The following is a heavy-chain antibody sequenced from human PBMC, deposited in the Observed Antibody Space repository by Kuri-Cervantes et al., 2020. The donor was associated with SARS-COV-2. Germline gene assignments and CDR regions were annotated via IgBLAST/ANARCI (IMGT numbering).Heavy chain of an antibody. CDR2: FDPEDGET. CDR3: ASRRGFLAYNDASDI. Sequence: ASVKVSCKVSGYTLTELSMHWVRQAPGKGLEWMGGFDPEDGETIYAQKFQGRVTMTEDTPTDTAYMELSSLRSEDTAVYYCASRRGFLAYNDASDIWGQGTMVTVSS. J-gene: IGHJ3*02. CDR1: GYTLTELS. D-gene: IGHD3-3*01. V-gene: IGHV1-24*01.